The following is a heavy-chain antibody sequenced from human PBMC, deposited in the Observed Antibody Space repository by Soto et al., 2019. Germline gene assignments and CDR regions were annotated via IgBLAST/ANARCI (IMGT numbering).Heavy chain of an antibody. CDR1: GGTFSSYA. J-gene: IGHJ5*02. CDR2: IIPIFGTA. CDR3: ARAAERFLEWLAEENWFGP. D-gene: IGHD3-3*01. Sequence: QVQLVQSGAEVKKPGSSVKVSCKASGGTFSSYAISWVRQAPGQGLEWMGGIIPIFGTANYAQKFQGRVTITADESTSTAYMELSSLRSEEMAVYYCARAAERFLEWLAEENWFGPGGQGTLVTVSS. V-gene: IGHV1-69*01.